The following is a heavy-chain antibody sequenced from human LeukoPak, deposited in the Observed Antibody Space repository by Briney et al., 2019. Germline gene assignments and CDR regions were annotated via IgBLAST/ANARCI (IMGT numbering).Heavy chain of an antibody. CDR3: AMAPYDSSGYQYYYYYYGMDV. Sequence: GGSLRLSCAASGFTFSSYAMSWVRQAPGKGLEWVSAISGSGGSTYYADSVKGRFTISRDNSKNTLYLQMNSLRADDTAVYYCAMAPYDSSGYQYYYYYYGMDVWGQGTTVTVSS. V-gene: IGHV3-23*01. J-gene: IGHJ6*02. CDR2: ISGSGGST. CDR1: GFTFSSYA. D-gene: IGHD3-22*01.